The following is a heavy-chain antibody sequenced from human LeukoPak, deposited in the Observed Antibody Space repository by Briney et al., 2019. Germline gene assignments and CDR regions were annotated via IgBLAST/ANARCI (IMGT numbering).Heavy chain of an antibody. J-gene: IGHJ5*02. D-gene: IGHD1-1*01. CDR3: ARNNWNDAGGNWFDP. Sequence: ASVKVSCKASGYTFTNFGVSWVRQAPGQGLEWMGWISPYNGNTDYPQKLQGRVTMTTDTSTSTAYMELRSLRSDDTAVYYCARNNWNDAGGNWFDPWGQGTLVTVSS. V-gene: IGHV1-18*01. CDR2: ISPYNGNT. CDR1: GYTFTNFG.